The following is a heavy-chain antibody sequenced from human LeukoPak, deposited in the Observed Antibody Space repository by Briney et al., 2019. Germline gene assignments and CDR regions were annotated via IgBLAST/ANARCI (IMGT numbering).Heavy chain of an antibody. Sequence: SETLSLTCTVSGGSISSSSYYWGWIRQPPGKGLEWIGSIYYSGSTYYNPSLKSRVTISVDTSKNQFSLKLSSVTAADTAVYYCARGYSSGWYVNWFDPWGQGTLVTVSS. CDR2: IYYSGST. CDR1: GGSISSSSYY. CDR3: ARGYSSGWYVNWFDP. D-gene: IGHD6-19*01. V-gene: IGHV4-39*01. J-gene: IGHJ5*02.